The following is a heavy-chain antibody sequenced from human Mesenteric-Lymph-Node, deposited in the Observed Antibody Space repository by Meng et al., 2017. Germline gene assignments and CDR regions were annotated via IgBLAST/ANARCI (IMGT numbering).Heavy chain of an antibody. CDR2: IYHSGST. Sequence: LQLQEAGPGLAKPSETLSLTCTVSGGSISSNGYYWDWVRQPPGKGLEWIGAIYHSGSTNYNPSLKSRVTISVDKSKNQFSLNLSSVTAADTAVYYCARVGQWLPIDYWGQGTLVTVSS. CDR1: GGSISSNGYY. CDR3: ARVGQWLPIDY. J-gene: IGHJ4*02. D-gene: IGHD6-19*01. V-gene: IGHV4-39*07.